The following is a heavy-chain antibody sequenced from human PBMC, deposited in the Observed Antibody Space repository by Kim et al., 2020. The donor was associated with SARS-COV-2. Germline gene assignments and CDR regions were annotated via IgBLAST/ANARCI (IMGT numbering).Heavy chain of an antibody. J-gene: IGHJ6*02. V-gene: IGHV3-30-3*01. CDR1: GFTFSSYA. CDR2: ISYDGSNK. Sequence: GGSLRLSCAASGFTFSSYAMHWVRQAPGKGLEWVAVISYDGSNKYYADSVKGRFTISRDNSKNTLYLQMNSLRAEDTAVYYCARADMVRGPNGMDVWGQGTTVTVSS. CDR3: ARADMVRGPNGMDV. D-gene: IGHD3-10*01.